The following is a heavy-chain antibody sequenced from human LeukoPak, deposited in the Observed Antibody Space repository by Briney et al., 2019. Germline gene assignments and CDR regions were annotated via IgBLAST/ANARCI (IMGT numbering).Heavy chain of an antibody. D-gene: IGHD3-3*01. CDR1: GGSISSYY. J-gene: IGHJ4*02. CDR3: ARVLSGITIFAVVPASFDC. CDR2: IYYSGST. V-gene: IGHV4-59*01. Sequence: SETLSLTCTVSGGSISSYYWSWIRQPPGKGLEWIGYIYYSGSTNYNPSLKSRVTISVDTSKNQFSLKLSSVTAADTAVYYCARVLSGITIFAVVPASFDCGGQGTLLTVSS.